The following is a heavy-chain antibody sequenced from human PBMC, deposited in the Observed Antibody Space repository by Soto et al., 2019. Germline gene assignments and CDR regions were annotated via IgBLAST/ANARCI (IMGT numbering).Heavy chain of an antibody. D-gene: IGHD6-19*01. CDR2: ISGSGGST. CDR1: GFTFSSYA. V-gene: IGHV3-23*01. J-gene: IGHJ1*01. CDR3: AKEPVAVVRAYFQH. Sequence: AGGSLRLSCAASGFTFSSYAMSWVRQSPGKGLEWVSAISGSGGSTYYADSVKGRFTISRDNSKNTLYLQMNSLRAEDTAVYYCAKEPVAVVRAYFQHWGQGTLVTVSS.